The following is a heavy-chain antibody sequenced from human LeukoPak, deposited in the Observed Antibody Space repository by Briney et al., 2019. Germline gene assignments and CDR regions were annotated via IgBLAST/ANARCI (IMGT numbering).Heavy chain of an antibody. V-gene: IGHV3-15*05. J-gene: IGHJ4*02. CDR2: FKIKADGGTT. Sequence: GGSLRLSCAASVTFSNAWMNWVRQAPGKGLEWVGHFKIKADGGTTDYAAPVKDRFTISRDNAKNSLYLQMNSLRAEDTAVYYCARANYDYVWGSYRSYYFDYWGQGTLVTVSS. CDR1: VTFSNAW. CDR3: ARANYDYVWGSYRSYYFDY. D-gene: IGHD3-16*02.